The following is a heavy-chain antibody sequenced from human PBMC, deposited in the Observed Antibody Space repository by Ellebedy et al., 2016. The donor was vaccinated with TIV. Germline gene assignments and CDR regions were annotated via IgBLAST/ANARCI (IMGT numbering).Heavy chain of an antibody. CDR3: ARDARDYGMDV. CDR2: IYYSGST. CDR1: GGSFSGYY. J-gene: IGHJ6*02. V-gene: IGHV4-34*11. Sequence: GSLRLSCAVYGGSFSGYYWSWIRQPPGKGLEWIGYIYYSGSTNYNPSLKSRATFSVDTSKNQFSLKLSSVTAADTAVYYCARDARDYGMDVWGQGTTVSVSS.